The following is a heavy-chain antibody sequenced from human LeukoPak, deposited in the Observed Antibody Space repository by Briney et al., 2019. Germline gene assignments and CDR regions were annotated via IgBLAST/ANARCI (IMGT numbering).Heavy chain of an antibody. J-gene: IGHJ3*02. V-gene: IGHV5-51*01. CDR3: ARLPYYDILTGHDAFDI. CDR2: IYPGDSDT. Sequence: GESLKISCKCSGYSFTSYWIGWVRQMPGKGLEWMVIIYPGDSDTRYSPSFQGQVTISADKSISTAYLQWSSLKASDTAMYYCARLPYYDILTGHDAFDIWGQGTMVTVSS. D-gene: IGHD3-9*01. CDR1: GYSFTSYW.